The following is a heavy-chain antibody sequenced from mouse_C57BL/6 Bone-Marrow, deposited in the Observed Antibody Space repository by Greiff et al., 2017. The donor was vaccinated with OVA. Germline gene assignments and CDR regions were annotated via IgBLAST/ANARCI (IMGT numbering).Heavy chain of an antibody. CDR1: GFTFSSYG. CDR3: ARRGGY. CDR2: ISSGGSYT. J-gene: IGHJ2*01. Sequence: EVMLVESGGDLVKPGGSLKLSCAASGFTFSSYGMSWVRQTPDKRLEWVATISSGGSYTYYPDSVKGRFTISRDNAKNTLYLQMSRLKSEDTAMYYCARRGGYWGQGTTLTVSS. D-gene: IGHD1-1*02. V-gene: IGHV5-6*02.